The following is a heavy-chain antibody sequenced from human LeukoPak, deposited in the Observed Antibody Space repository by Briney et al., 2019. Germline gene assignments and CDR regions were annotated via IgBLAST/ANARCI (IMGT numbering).Heavy chain of an antibody. D-gene: IGHD3-10*01. V-gene: IGHV3-21*01. Sequence: GGSLRLSCAASGFTFSSYSMNWVRQAPGKGLEWVSPISSSSSYIYYADSVKGRFTISRDNAKNSLYLQMNSLRAEDTAVYYCAREVVNKNTYYYGSGSYMDYWGQGTLVTVSS. CDR3: AREVVNKNTYYYGSGSYMDY. CDR1: GFTFSSYS. CDR2: ISSSSSYI. J-gene: IGHJ4*02.